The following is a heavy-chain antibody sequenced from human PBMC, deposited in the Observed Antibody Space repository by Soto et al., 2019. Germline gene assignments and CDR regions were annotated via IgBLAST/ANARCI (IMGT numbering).Heavy chain of an antibody. V-gene: IGHV3-7*03. CDR1: GFTFSSYW. D-gene: IGHD2-2*02. CDR3: ARGEVPAAIPDYYYGMDV. CDR2: IKQDGSEK. J-gene: IGHJ6*02. Sequence: PGGSLRLSCAASGFTFSSYWMSWVRQAPGKWLEWVANIKQDGSEKYYVDSVKGRFTISRDNAKNSLYLQMNSLRAEDTAVYYCARGEVPAAIPDYYYGMDVWGQGTTVTVSS.